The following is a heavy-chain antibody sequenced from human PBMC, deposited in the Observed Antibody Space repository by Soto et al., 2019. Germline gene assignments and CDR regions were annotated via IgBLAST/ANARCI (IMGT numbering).Heavy chain of an antibody. CDR2: IYYSGST. D-gene: IGHD3-22*01. CDR3: ARGEEDSSGSRGGLAF. CDR1: GGSIISGGYY. V-gene: IGHV4-31*03. J-gene: IGHJ4*02. Sequence: SETLSLTCTFSGGSIISGGYYWSLIRQHPGQGLEWIGYIYYSGSTYYNPSLKSRVTISVDTSKNQFSLKLSSVTAADTAVYYCARGEEDSSGSRGGLAFRGKGTQVTVSS.